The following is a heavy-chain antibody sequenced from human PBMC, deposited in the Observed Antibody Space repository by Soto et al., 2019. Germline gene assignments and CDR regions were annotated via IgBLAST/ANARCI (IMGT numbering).Heavy chain of an antibody. V-gene: IGHV5-51*01. D-gene: IGHD3-10*01. J-gene: IGHJ4*01. Sequence: GESLKISCNGSAFTFTNYYIGWVRQMPGKGLEWMGIIYPGDSETTYSPSFQGQVTFSVDKSLNIAYLQGSSLKASDTAIYYCSITRHYHGAAFDSWGHGTLVTVSS. CDR3: SITRHYHGAAFDS. CDR1: AFTFTNYY. CDR2: IYPGDSET.